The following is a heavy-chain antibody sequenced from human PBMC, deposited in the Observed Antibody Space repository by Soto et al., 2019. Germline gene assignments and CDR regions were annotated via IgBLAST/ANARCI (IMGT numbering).Heavy chain of an antibody. CDR3: ARVVSYYYGMDV. CDR2: INAGNGNT. V-gene: IGHV1-3*01. CDR1: GYTFTSYP. Sequence: ASVKVSCKASGYTFTSYPMHWVRQAPGQRLEWMGWINAGNGNTKYSQKSQGRVTISRDTSASTVYMELRSLRSDDTAVYYCARVVSYYYGMDVWGQGTTVTVSS. J-gene: IGHJ6*02.